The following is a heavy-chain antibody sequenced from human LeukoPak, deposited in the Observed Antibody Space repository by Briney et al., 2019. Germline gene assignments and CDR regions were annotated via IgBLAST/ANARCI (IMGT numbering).Heavy chain of an antibody. CDR2: INPNSGGT. D-gene: IGHD6-19*01. Sequence: ASVKVSCKASGYTFTGYYMHWVRQAPGQGLEWMGWINPNSGGTNYAQKFQGRVTMTRDTSISTAYMELSRLRSDDTAVYYCARGQAVAGTYYYMDVWGKGTTVTVSS. CDR1: GYTFTGYY. J-gene: IGHJ6*03. CDR3: ARGQAVAGTYYYMDV. V-gene: IGHV1-2*02.